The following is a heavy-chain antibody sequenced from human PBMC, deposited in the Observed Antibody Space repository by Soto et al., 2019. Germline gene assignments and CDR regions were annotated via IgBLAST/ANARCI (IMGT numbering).Heavy chain of an antibody. J-gene: IGHJ6*02. D-gene: IGHD3-10*01. CDR3: ARDSITRLSYDIPGMDV. CDR2: IGGGGGST. V-gene: IGHV3-23*01. Sequence: EVRLSESGGGLVQPGGSLRLSCAASGFTFNTYAMSWVRQAPGKGLEWVSVIGGGGGSTHYADSVKGRFTISRDNSKNKLYPQMNSLRGDDTAIYYCARDSITRLSYDIPGMDVWGQGTTVTVSS. CDR1: GFTFNTYA.